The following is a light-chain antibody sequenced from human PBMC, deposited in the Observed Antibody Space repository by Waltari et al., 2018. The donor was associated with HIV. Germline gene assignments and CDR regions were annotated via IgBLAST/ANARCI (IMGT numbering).Light chain of an antibody. CDR1: SDDIGFSKF. J-gene: IGLJ2*01. Sequence: SALTQPASVSASPGQSITISCSGTSDDIGFSKFVSWFRQYPGEAPQAFITRVPYRFSASKSGNTASLTIFALRADDEADYYCYSSTRADSLVFGGGTKLTV. CDR3: YSSTRADSLV. V-gene: IGLV2-14*03.